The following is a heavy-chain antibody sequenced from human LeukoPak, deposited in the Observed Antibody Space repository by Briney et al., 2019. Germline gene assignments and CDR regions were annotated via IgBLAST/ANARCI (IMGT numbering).Heavy chain of an antibody. CDR3: ARDLRIFDS. CDR1: GFAFATYA. CDR2: ISGSGSRT. V-gene: IGHV3-23*01. J-gene: IGHJ4*02. Sequence: SGGSLRLSCAASGFAFATYAMSWVHQAPGKGLEWVLAISGSGSRTYSADSVKGRFTISRDNTKNTVDLQMNSLRAEDTAIYYCARDLRIFDSWGQGTLVTVSS. D-gene: IGHD3-3*02.